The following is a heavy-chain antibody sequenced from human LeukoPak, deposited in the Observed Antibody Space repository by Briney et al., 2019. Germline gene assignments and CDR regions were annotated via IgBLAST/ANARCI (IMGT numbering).Heavy chain of an antibody. J-gene: IGHJ4*02. Sequence: GGSLRLSCAACGFTFSSYGMHWVRQAPGKGLEWVAVISYDGSNKYYADSVKGRFTISRDNSKNTLYLQMNSLRAEDTAVYYCAKDQTAGYSSSWYYWGQGTLVTVSS. CDR2: ISYDGSNK. CDR1: GFTFSSYG. D-gene: IGHD6-13*01. CDR3: AKDQTAGYSSSWYY. V-gene: IGHV3-30*18.